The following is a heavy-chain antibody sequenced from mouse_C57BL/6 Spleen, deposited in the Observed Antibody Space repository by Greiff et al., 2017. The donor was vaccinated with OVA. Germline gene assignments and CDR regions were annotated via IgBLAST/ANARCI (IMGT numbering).Heavy chain of an antibody. J-gene: IGHJ2*01. D-gene: IGHD1-1*01. CDR3: ARGSRWYFDY. CDR2: IDPSDSYT. CDR1: GYTFTSYW. V-gene: IGHV1-69*01. Sequence: QVQLQQPGAELVMPGASVKLSCKASGYTFTSYWMHWVKQRPGQGLEWIGEIDPSDSYTNYNQKFKGKSTLTVDKSSSTAYMHLSSLTSEDSAVYYCARGSRWYFDYWGQGTTLTVSS.